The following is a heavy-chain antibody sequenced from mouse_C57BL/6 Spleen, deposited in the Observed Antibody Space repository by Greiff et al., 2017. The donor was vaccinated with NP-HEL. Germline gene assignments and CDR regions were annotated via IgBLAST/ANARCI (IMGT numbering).Heavy chain of an antibody. V-gene: IGHV5-17*01. CDR1: GFTFSDYG. CDR2: ISSGSSTI. J-gene: IGHJ2*01. CDR3: ARPGLDY. D-gene: IGHD3-1*01. Sequence: EVHLVESGGGLVKPGGSLKLSCAASGFTFSDYGIHWVRQAPEKGLEWVAYISSGSSTIYYADTVKGRFTISRDNAKNTLFLQMTSLRSEDTAMYYCARPGLDYWGQGTTLTVSS.